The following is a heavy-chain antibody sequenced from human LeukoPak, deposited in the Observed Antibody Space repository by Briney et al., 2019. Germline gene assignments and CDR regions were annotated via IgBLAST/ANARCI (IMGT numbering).Heavy chain of an antibody. CDR1: GFTFSSYS. V-gene: IGHV3-48*04. CDR3: ASNRDGYNSAYYFDY. D-gene: IGHD5-24*01. Sequence: GGSLRLSCAASGFTFSSYSMNWVRQAPGKGLEWVSYISSSSSTIYYADSVEGRFTISRDNAKNSLYLQMNSLRAEDTAVYYCASNRDGYNSAYYFDYWGQGTLVTVSS. CDR2: ISSSSSTI. J-gene: IGHJ4*02.